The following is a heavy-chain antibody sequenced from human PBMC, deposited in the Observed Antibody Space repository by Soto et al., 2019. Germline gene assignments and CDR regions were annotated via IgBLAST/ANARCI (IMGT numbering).Heavy chain of an antibody. CDR3: TASGTTVAYYYGMDV. CDR2: ISGSGGST. CDR1: GFTFSSYA. Sequence: EGQLLESGGGLVQPGGSLRLSCAASGFTFSSYAMSWVRQAPGKGLEWVSAISGSGGSTYYADSVKGRFTISRDNSKNTLYLQMNSLRAEDTAVYYCTASGTTVAYYYGMDVWGQGTTVTVSS. D-gene: IGHD3-10*01. V-gene: IGHV3-23*01. J-gene: IGHJ6*02.